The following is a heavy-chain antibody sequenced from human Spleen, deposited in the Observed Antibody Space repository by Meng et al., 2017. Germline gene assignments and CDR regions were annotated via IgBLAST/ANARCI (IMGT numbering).Heavy chain of an antibody. CDR3: ARDEDISAAGKLFGDY. J-gene: IGHJ4*02. V-gene: IGHV1-2*02. CDR1: GYSFTNLD. CDR2: IIPIFGTA. D-gene: IGHD6-25*01. Sequence: QVQLGQSGAEVKKPGASVKVSCKASGYSFTNLDINWVRQATGQGLEWMGGIIPIFGTANYAQKFQGRVTMTGDTSISTAYMELSGLRSDDTAMYYCARDEDISAAGKLFGDYWGQGTLVTVSS.